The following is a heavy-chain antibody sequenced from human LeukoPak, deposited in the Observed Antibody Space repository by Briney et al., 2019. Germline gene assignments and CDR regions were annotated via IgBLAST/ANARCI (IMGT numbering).Heavy chain of an antibody. V-gene: IGHV3-11*01. CDR3: ARAVRCDY. CDR1: GFTFSDYY. D-gene: IGHD4/OR15-4a*01. Sequence: GGSLRLSCAASGFTFSDYYISWIRLAPGKGPEWVSYISYDGGTIHYADSVKGRFTISRANAKNSVYLQMDSLRAEHTGVYYCARAVRCDYWGQGTLVTVSS. CDR2: ISYDGGTI. J-gene: IGHJ4*02.